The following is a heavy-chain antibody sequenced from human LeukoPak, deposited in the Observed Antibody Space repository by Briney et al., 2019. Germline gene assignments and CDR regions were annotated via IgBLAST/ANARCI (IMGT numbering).Heavy chain of an antibody. CDR3: ARHICPVAGTCWYFDL. CDR1: GGSISSSSYY. D-gene: IGHD6-19*01. V-gene: IGHV4-39*01. J-gene: IGHJ2*01. CDR2: IYYSGST. Sequence: PSETLSLTCTVSGGSISSSSYYWGWIRQPPGKGLEWIGSIYYSGSTYYNPSLKSRVAISVDTSKNQFSLKLSSVTAADTAVYYCARHICPVAGTCWYFDLWGRGTLVTVSS.